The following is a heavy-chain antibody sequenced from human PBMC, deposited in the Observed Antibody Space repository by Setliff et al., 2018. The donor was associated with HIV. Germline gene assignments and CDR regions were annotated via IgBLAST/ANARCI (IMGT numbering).Heavy chain of an antibody. CDR3: AREIRNYDFWIGYWEDHYFDS. Sequence: SGDTVSTHAMHWVRQAPGQRLEWMGWINAGNGNTKYSQKFQGRVTITRDTSASTAYMELSSLRSEDTAVYYCAREIRNYDFWIGYWEDHYFDSWGQGTLVTVSS. CDR1: GDTVSTHA. D-gene: IGHD3-3*01. J-gene: IGHJ4*02. CDR2: INAGNGNT. V-gene: IGHV1-3*01.